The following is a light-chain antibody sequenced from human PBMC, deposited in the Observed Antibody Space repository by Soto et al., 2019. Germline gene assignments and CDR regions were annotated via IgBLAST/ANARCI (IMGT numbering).Light chain of an antibody. CDR1: EGVGSS. V-gene: IGKV3-15*01. CDR3: QQYNDWHRT. J-gene: IGKJ1*01. CDR2: GAS. Sequence: ETVMTQSPATLSVSPGARVTLSCRASEGVGSSLAWYQQKPGQAPRVLIYGASTTAPGIPARFSGSGSGTEFTLTISSLQSEDSAVYHCQQYNDWHRTVGQGTKGEIK.